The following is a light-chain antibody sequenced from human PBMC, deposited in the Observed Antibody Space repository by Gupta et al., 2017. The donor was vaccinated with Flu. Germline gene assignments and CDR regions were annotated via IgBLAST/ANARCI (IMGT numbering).Light chain of an antibody. V-gene: IGKV3-15*01. Sequence: ESATLACRASQSVGSDLVWYQQKPGQAPRLLIYGASTRATGIPARFSVSGSGTEFTLTIRSLQSEDFAVYYCQHNNNWPPFSFGPGTKVDI. J-gene: IGKJ3*01. CDR3: QHNNNWPPFS. CDR1: QSVGSD. CDR2: GAS.